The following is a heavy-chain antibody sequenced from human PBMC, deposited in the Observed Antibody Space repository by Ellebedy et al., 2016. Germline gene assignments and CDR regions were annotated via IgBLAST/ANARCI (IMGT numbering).Heavy chain of an antibody. CDR1: GFTFSSFS. V-gene: IGHV3-23*01. CDR3: AMDSSGFREGAFDI. D-gene: IGHD3-22*01. J-gene: IGHJ3*02. Sequence: GGSLRLXCAASGFTFSSFSMSWVRQAPGKGLEWVSYISGGGGITYYADSVKGRFTISRDNSKNMLYLQMNSLRAEDTAIYYCAMDSSGFREGAFDIWGQGTMVTVSS. CDR2: ISGGGGIT.